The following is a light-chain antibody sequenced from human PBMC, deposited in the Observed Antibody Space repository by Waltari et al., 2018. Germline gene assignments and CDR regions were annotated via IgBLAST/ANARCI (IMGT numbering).Light chain of an antibody. J-gene: IGLJ1*01. V-gene: IGLV2-23*02. CDR2: EVS. Sequence: QSALTQPASVSGSPGQSITISCTGTSSDVGSYNLVSWYRQHPGKAPKLLIYEVSKRPSGVSNRFSGSKSGNAASLTISGHQAEDEADYYCCSYAGSSTPYVFGTGTKVTVL. CDR1: SSDVGSYNL. CDR3: CSYAGSSTPYV.